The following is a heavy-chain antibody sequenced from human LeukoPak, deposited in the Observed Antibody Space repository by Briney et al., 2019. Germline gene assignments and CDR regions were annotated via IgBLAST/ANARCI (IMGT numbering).Heavy chain of an antibody. J-gene: IGHJ4*02. CDR1: GGSFSGYY. D-gene: IGHD3-3*01. V-gene: IGHV4-34*01. CDR3: ASIIYDFWSGSQYYFDY. CDR2: INHSGST. Sequence: PSETLSLTCAVYGGSFSGYYWSWIRQPPGKGLEWIGEINHSGSTNYNPSLKSRVTISVDTSKNQFSLKLSSVTAADTAVYYCASIIYDFWSGSQYYFDYWGQGTLVTVSS.